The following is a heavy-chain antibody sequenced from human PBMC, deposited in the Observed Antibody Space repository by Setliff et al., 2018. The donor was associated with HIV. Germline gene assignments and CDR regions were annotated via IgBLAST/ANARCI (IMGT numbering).Heavy chain of an antibody. CDR3: SRLPRWLQFPRYFDY. V-gene: IGHV4-59*08. D-gene: IGHD5-12*01. CDR1: GGSLSSNY. CDR2: IYYSGST. J-gene: IGHJ4*02. Sequence: SETLSLTCTVAGGSLSSNYRSWIRQTPGKGLEWIGYIYYSGSTNYNPSLKSRVTISVDTSKNQFSLKLSSATAADTAVYYCSRLPRWLQFPRYFDYWGQGTLVTVSS.